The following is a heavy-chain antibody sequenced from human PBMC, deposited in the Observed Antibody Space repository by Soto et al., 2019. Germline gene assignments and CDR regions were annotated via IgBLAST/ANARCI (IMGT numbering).Heavy chain of an antibody. Sequence: QVQLQEAGPGLVKPSETLSLTCTVSGGSVSSGSYYWSWIRQPPGKGQEWIGYSYYSGSTNYNPSLKSRVTISVGTSKNQFSLKLSSVTAADTAVYYCARDLYGWNNGVCYTGGFDPWCQGTLVTVSS. J-gene: IGHJ5*02. V-gene: IGHV4-61*01. D-gene: IGHD2-8*01. CDR3: ARDLYGWNNGVCYTGGFDP. CDR2: SYYSGST. CDR1: GGSVSSGSYY.